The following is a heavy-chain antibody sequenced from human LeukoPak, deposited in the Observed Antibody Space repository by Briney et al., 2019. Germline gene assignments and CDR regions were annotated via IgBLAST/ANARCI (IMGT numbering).Heavy chain of an antibody. D-gene: IGHD1-26*01. Sequence: GGSLGLSCAASGFTFSSYWMHWVRRAPGKGLVWVSRINSDGSSTSYADSVKGRFTISRDNAKNTLYLQMNSLRAEDTAVYYCARDQWDLYYYYGMDVWGQGTTVTVSS. CDR2: INSDGSST. V-gene: IGHV3-74*01. CDR3: ARDQWDLYYYYGMDV. CDR1: GFTFSSYW. J-gene: IGHJ6*02.